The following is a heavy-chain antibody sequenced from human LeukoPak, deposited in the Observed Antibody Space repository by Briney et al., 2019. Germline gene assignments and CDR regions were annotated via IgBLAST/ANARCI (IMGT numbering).Heavy chain of an antibody. CDR1: GFTFSSYD. Sequence: GGSLRLSCAASGFTFSSYDMHWVRQAPGKGLEWVSSISSSSSYIYYADSVKGRFTISRDNAKNSLYLQMNSLRAEDTAVYYCASGPLGMVRGVIDYWGQGTLVTVSS. J-gene: IGHJ4*02. V-gene: IGHV3-21*01. CDR2: ISSSSSYI. D-gene: IGHD3-10*01. CDR3: ASGPLGMVRGVIDY.